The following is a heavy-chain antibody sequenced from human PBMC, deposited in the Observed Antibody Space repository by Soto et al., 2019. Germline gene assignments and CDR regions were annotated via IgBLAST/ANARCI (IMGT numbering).Heavy chain of an antibody. V-gene: IGHV1-2*02. J-gene: IGHJ1*01. CDR1: GYTFTGYY. CDR2: INSNSGGT. D-gene: IGHD3-10*01. Sequence: QVQLVQSGAEVKEPGASVKVSCKASGYTFTGYYMHWVRQAPGQGLEWMGWINSNSGGTNYAQRFQGRATMTRDTSISTAYMELSWLRSDDTAVYYCARGGFTSDYGSGRERHWGQGTLVTVSS. CDR3: ARGGFTSDYGSGRERH.